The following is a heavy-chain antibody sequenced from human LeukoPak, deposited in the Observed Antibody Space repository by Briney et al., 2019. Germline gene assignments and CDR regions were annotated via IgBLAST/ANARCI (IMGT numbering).Heavy chain of an antibody. CDR1: GDSISSSNYF. D-gene: IGHD6-25*01. CDR2: IYHSWNT. J-gene: IGHJ6*02. V-gene: IGHV4-39*01. CDR3: ARQLYSSATV. Sequence: SETLSLTRTVSGDSISSSNYFWGWIRQPPGKGLEWVGNIYHSWNTFYNPSLKSRVTISADTSKNQFSLKLTFVTVADTAVYYCARQLYSSATVWGQGTTVIVSS.